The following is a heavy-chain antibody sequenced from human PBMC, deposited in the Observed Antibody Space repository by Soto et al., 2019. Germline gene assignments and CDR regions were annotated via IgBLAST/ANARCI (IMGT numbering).Heavy chain of an antibody. Sequence: SETLSLTXTVSGGSISRNSHYWGWIRQPPGKGLEWIGNISYSGSTYYTPSLKSRVTMSVDTSNNQFSLKLSSVTAADTAVYYCSSTNMAAHDYWGQGTLVTVSS. D-gene: IGHD6-6*01. V-gene: IGHV4-39*01. CDR2: ISYSGST. CDR3: SSTNMAAHDY. CDR1: GGSISRNSHY. J-gene: IGHJ4*02.